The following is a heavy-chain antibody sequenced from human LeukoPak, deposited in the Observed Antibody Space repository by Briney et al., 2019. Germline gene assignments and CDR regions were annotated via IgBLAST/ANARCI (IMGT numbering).Heavy chain of an antibody. J-gene: IGHJ4*02. CDR2: ISGSGGCT. CDR3: AKPSHIYGDYVVYVGAFDY. Sequence: GGSLRLSCAASGFTFSSYAMSWVRQAPGRGLEWVSAISGSGGCTYYADSVKGRFTISRDNSKNTLYLQMNSLRAEDTAVYYCAKPSHIYGDYVVYVGAFDYWGQGTLVTVSS. D-gene: IGHD4-17*01. CDR1: GFTFSSYA. V-gene: IGHV3-23*01.